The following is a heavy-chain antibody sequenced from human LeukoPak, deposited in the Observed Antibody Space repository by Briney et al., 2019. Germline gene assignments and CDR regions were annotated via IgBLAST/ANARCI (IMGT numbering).Heavy chain of an antibody. Sequence: GGSLRLSCAASGFTFSSYSVNWVRQAPGKGLEWVSYISSSSSTIYYADSVKGRFTISRDNAKNSLYLQMNSLRAEDTAVYYCARDRRYTAMSDWGQGTLVTVSS. D-gene: IGHD5-18*01. V-gene: IGHV3-48*01. CDR2: ISSSSSTI. CDR3: ARDRRYTAMSD. CDR1: GFTFSSYS. J-gene: IGHJ4*02.